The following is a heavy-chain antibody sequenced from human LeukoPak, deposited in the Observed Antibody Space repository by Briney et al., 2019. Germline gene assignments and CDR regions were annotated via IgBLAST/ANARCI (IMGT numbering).Heavy chain of an antibody. CDR3: ARGDLGSYYGSGRNPLNSYYYGMDV. V-gene: IGHV4-34*01. D-gene: IGHD3-10*01. CDR1: GGSFSGYY. Sequence: SETLSLTCAVYGGSFSGYYWSWIRQPPGKGLEWIGEINHSGSTTYNPSLKSRVTISVDTSKNQFSLKLSSVTAADTAVYYCARGDLGSYYGSGRNPLNSYYYGMDVWGQGTTVT. J-gene: IGHJ6*02. CDR2: INHSGST.